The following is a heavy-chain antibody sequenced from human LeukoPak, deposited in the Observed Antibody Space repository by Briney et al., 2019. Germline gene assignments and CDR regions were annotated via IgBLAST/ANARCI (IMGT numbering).Heavy chain of an antibody. CDR3: ARESNWVDY. CDR1: VGYVSSGNYY. Sequence: CTVSVGYVSSGNYYCSWIQQPPRKGLEWIGYIYYSGSTNYNPSLKSRVTISRDTSKNHFSLKLSSVTAADTAVYYCARESNWVDYWGQGTLVTVSS. J-gene: IGHJ4*02. D-gene: IGHD7-27*01. CDR2: IYYSGST. V-gene: IGHV4-61*03.